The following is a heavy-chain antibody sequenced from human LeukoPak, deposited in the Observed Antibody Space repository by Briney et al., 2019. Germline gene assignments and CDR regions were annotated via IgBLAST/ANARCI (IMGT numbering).Heavy chain of an antibody. Sequence: SETLSLTCTVSGGSISGYYWSWIRQPPGKGLEWIGEINRSGSTNYNPSLKSRVTISVDTSKNQFSLKLSSVTAADTAVYYCARVGGYNIRTFDYWGQGTLVTVSS. CDR3: ARVGGYNIRTFDY. CDR1: GGSISGYY. D-gene: IGHD5-24*01. V-gene: IGHV4-34*01. CDR2: INRSGST. J-gene: IGHJ4*02.